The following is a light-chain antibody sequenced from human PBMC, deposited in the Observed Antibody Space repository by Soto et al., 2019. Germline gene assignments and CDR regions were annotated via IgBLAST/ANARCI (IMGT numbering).Light chain of an antibody. J-gene: IGKJ3*01. V-gene: IGKV3-20*01. CDR1: QSVSSSY. CDR2: GAS. Sequence: EIVLTQSPGTLSLSPGERATLSCRASQSVSSSYLAWYQHKPDQAPRLLIYGASSRATGIPDRFSGSGSGTDFTLTISRLEPEDFAVYYCQQYGSSLFTFGPGTKVDIK. CDR3: QQYGSSLFT.